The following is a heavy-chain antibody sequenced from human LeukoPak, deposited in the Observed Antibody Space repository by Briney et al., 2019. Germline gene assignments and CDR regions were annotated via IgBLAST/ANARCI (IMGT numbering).Heavy chain of an antibody. J-gene: IGHJ4*02. CDR1: GFTVSSNY. D-gene: IGHD2-2*01. Sequence: GGSLRLSCAASGFTVSSNYMSWVRQAPGKGLEWVSAISGSGGSTYYADSVKGRFTISRDNSKNTLYLQMNSLRAEDTAVYYCAKDQPGYCSSTSCRYWGIFDYWGQGTLVTVSS. CDR3: AKDQPGYCSSTSCRYWGIFDY. CDR2: ISGSGGST. V-gene: IGHV3-23*01.